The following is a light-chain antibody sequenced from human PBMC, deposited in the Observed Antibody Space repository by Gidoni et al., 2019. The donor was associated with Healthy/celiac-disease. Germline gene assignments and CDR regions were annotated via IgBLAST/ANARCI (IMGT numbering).Light chain of an antibody. J-gene: IGKJ1*01. V-gene: IGKV4-1*01. CDR2: WAS. CDR3: QQYYSTPVT. Sequence: DIVMTQSPDPLAVSLGERATINCKSSQSVLYSSNNKNYLAWYQQKPGQPPKLLIYWASTRASGVPDRFSGSGSGTDFTLTISSLQAEDGAVYYCQQYYSTPVTFGQXTKVEIK. CDR1: QSVLYSSNNKNY.